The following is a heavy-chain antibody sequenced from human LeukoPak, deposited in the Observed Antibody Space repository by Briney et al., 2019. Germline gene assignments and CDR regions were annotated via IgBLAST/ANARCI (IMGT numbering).Heavy chain of an antibody. Sequence: GGSLRLSCAASGFTFSSYAMSWVRQAPGKGLEWVSAISGSGGSTYYADSVKGRFTISRDNSKNTLHLQMNSLRAEDTAVYYCARCSGGSCYYYFDYWGQGTLVTVSS. CDR3: ARCSGGSCYYYFDY. CDR2: ISGSGGST. J-gene: IGHJ4*02. CDR1: GFTFSSYA. V-gene: IGHV3-23*01. D-gene: IGHD2-15*01.